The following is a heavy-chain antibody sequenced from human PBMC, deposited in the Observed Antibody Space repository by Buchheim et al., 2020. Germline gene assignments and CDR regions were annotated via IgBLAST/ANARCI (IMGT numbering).Heavy chain of an antibody. CDR2: IYPGDSDT. CDR3: ARRPAAAGVISAFDF. V-gene: IGHV5-51*01. J-gene: IGHJ4*02. Sequence: EVQLVQSGAEVKKPGESLKISCKGSGYRFTNYWIGWVRQMPGKGLEYLGIIYPGDSDTRYSPSFQGQVTISADKSIATAYLQWASLKASDTATYYCARRPAAAGVISAFDFWGQGIL. D-gene: IGHD6-13*01. CDR1: GYRFTNYW.